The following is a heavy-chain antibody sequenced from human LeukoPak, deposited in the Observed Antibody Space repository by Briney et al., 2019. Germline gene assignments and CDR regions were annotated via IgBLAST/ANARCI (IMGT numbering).Heavy chain of an antibody. CDR2: MNPNSGNT. Sequence: ASVKVSCKASGGTFSSYAISWVRQATGQGLEWMGWMNPNSGNTGYAQKFQGRVTMTRNTSISTAYMELSSLRSEDTAVYYCARDVGATLDFDYWGQGTLVTVSS. V-gene: IGHV1-8*02. CDR1: GGTFSSYA. J-gene: IGHJ4*02. D-gene: IGHD1-26*01. CDR3: ARDVGATLDFDY.